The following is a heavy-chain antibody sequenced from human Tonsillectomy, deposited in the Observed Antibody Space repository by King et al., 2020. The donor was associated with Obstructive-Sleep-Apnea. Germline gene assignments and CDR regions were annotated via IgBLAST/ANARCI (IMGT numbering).Heavy chain of an antibody. CDR1: GGSISSYY. CDR2: IYTSGST. V-gene: IGHV4-4*07. Sequence: QLQESGPGLVKPSETLSLTCTVSGGSISSYYWSWIRQPAGKGLEWIGRIYTSGSTNYNPSLKSRVSMSVDTSKNQFSLERSSLTAADTDVYYCARDLSWSSGWYYYFDYWGQGTLVTVSS. J-gene: IGHJ4*02. CDR3: ARDLSWSSGWYYYFDY. D-gene: IGHD6-19*01.